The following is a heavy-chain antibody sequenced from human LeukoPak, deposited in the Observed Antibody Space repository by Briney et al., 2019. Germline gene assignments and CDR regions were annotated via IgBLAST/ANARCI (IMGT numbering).Heavy chain of an antibody. Sequence: ASVKLSCKASGYTFTSYYMHWVRQAPGQGLEWMGWINSNSGSTNYAEKFQGRVTMTRDTSISTAYMEMRRLRADDTAVYYCARIPIATAVAKRFDYWGQGSLVTVSS. D-gene: IGHD6-13*01. CDR2: INSNSGST. CDR1: GYTFTSYY. CDR3: ARIPIATAVAKRFDY. V-gene: IGHV1-2*02. J-gene: IGHJ4*02.